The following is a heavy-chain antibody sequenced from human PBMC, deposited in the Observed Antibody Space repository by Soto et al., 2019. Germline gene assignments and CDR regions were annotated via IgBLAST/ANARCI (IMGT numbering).Heavy chain of an antibody. CDR1: GYTFTSYG. V-gene: IGHV1-18*01. Sequence: QVQLVQSGAEVKTPGASVKVSCKASGYTFTSYGISWVRQAPGQGLEWMGWISAYNGNTNYAQKLQGRVTMTTDTSTSTAYMELRSLRSDDTAVYYCARDRLYYDILTGYYDPFDYWGQGTLVTVSS. CDR3: ARDRLYYDILTGYYDPFDY. J-gene: IGHJ4*02. CDR2: ISAYNGNT. D-gene: IGHD3-9*01.